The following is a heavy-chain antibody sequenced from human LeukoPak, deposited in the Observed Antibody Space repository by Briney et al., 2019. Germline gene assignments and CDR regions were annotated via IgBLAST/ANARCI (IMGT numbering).Heavy chain of an antibody. CDR1: GFSVGNSW. Sequence: GGSLRLSCAASGFSVGNSWMHWVRQVPGEGLVWVSRINTDGSITNYADSVKGRFTISRDNAENTLYLQMNGLRAEDTAVYYCARVYCTGASCRADFENWGQGTLVTVSS. J-gene: IGHJ4*02. V-gene: IGHV3-74*01. D-gene: IGHD2-8*02. CDR3: ARVYCTGASCRADFEN. CDR2: INTDGSIT.